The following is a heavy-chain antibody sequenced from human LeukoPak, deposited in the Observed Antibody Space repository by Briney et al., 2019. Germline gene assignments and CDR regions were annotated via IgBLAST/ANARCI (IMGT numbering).Heavy chain of an antibody. CDR2: IYSGGST. CDR3: ASVGGGDVYYGMDV. V-gene: IGHV3-53*01. CDR1: GFTVSSNY. J-gene: IGHJ6*02. D-gene: IGHD2-21*02. Sequence: GGSLRLSCAASGFTVSSNYMSWVRQAPGKGLEWVSVIYSGGSTYYADSVKGRFTISRDNSKNTLYLQMNSLRAEDTAVYYCASVGGGDVYYGMDVWGQGTTVTVSS.